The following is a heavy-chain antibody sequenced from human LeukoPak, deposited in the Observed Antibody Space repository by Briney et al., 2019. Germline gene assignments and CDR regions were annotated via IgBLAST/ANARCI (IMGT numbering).Heavy chain of an antibody. CDR1: GGSISSGGYY. Sequence: SETLSLTCAVSGGSISSGGYYWSWIRQPPGKGLEWIGEINHSGSTNYNPSLKSRVTISVDTSKNQFSLKLSSVTAADTAVYYCASPTRHPNYWGQGTLVTVSS. CDR3: ASPTRHPNY. J-gene: IGHJ4*02. V-gene: IGHV4-34*01. CDR2: INHSGST. D-gene: IGHD2-8*01.